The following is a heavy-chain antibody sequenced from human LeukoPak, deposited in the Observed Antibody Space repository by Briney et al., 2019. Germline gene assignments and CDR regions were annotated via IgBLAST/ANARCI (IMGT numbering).Heavy chain of an antibody. J-gene: IGHJ6*03. CDR2: INPNSGGT. V-gene: IGHV1-2*02. CDR3: ARGPGDGDYYYYYYYMDV. CDR1: GYTFTSYD. Sequence: ASVKVSCKASGYTFTSYDINWVRQAPGQGLEWMGWINPNSGGTNYAQKFQGRVTMTRDTSISAAYMGLSRLRSDDTAVYYCARGPGDGDYYYYYYYMDVWGKGTTVTVSS. D-gene: IGHD4-17*01.